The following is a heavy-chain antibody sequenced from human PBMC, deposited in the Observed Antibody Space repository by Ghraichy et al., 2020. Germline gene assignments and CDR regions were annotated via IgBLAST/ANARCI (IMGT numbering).Heavy chain of an antibody. CDR3: AKDSNGYYYYGMDV. J-gene: IGHJ6*02. Sequence: GGSLRLSCAASGFTFDDYAMHWVRQAPGKGLEWVSGISWNSGSIGYADSVKGRFTISRDNAKNSLYLQMNSLRAEDTALYYCAKDSNGYYYYGMDVWGQGTTVTVSS. CDR1: GFTFDDYA. V-gene: IGHV3-9*01. CDR2: ISWNSGSI. D-gene: IGHD4-17*01.